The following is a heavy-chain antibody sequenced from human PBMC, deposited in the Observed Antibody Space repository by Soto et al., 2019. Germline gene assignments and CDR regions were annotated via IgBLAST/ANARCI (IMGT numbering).Heavy chain of an antibody. CDR1: GGSISSSSYY. V-gene: IGHV4-39*01. D-gene: IGHD3-22*01. J-gene: IGHJ6*02. CDR2: IYYSGST. CDR3: ARPDKRYYYDSSERRPYYGMDV. Sequence: SETLSLTCTVSGGSISSSSYYWGWIRQPPGKGLEWIGSIYYSGSTYYNPSLKSRVTISVDTSKNQFSLKLSSVTAADTAVYYCARPDKRYYYDSSERRPYYGMDVWGQGTTVTVSS.